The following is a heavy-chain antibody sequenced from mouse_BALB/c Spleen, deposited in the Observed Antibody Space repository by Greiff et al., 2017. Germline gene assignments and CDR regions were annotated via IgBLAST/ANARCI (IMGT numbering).Heavy chain of an antibody. Sequence: QVQLQQSGAELVRPGASVTLSCKASGYTFTDYEMHWVKQTPVHGLEWIGAIDPETGGTAYNQKFKGKATLTADKSSSTAYMELRSLTSEDSAVYYCTSYYGLAYWGQGTLVTVSA. D-gene: IGHD1-1*02. CDR1: GYTFTDYE. CDR3: TSYYGLAY. CDR2: IDPETGGT. V-gene: IGHV1-15*01. J-gene: IGHJ3*01.